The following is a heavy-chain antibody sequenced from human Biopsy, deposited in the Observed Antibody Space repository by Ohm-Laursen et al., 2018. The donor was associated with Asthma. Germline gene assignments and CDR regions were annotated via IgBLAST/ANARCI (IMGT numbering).Heavy chain of an antibody. CDR1: GGSISSFY. J-gene: IGHJ4*02. D-gene: IGHD6-19*01. CDR3: VRAVRNEQWLAPFDY. CDR2: VYWTGST. Sequence: GTLSLTCSVYGGSISSFYWSWIRQSPERGLEWMGYVYWTGSTNYNPSLKSRITMSVGTSKNRMFLELTSVTAADTAIYYCVRAVRNEQWLAPFDYWGQGKPVTVSS. V-gene: IGHV4-59*01.